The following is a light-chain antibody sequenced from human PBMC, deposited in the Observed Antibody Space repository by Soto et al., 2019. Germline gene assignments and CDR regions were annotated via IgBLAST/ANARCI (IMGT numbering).Light chain of an antibody. V-gene: IGLV2-14*01. CDR1: SSDVGGYNY. J-gene: IGLJ1*01. CDR2: DVS. CDR3: SSYTSSTTLV. Sequence: QSALTQDASVSGSPGQSITISCTGTSSDVGGYNYVSWYQQHPGKAPKLMIYDVSNRPSGVSNRFSGSKSGNAASLTISGLQAEDEADYYCSSYTSSTTLVFGTATKLTVL.